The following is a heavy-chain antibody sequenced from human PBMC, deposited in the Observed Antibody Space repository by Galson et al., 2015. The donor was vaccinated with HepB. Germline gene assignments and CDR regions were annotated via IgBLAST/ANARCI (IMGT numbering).Heavy chain of an antibody. J-gene: IGHJ4*02. D-gene: IGHD1-1*01. CDR1: GYTFTSYY. Sequence: SVKVSCKASGYTFTSYYMHWVRQAPGQGLEWMGIINPSGGGTSYAQKFQGRVTMTRDTSTSTVYMELSSPRSEDTAVYYCASAPNWEYYFDYWGQGTLVTVSS. CDR2: INPSGGGT. V-gene: IGHV1-46*01. CDR3: ASAPNWEYYFDY.